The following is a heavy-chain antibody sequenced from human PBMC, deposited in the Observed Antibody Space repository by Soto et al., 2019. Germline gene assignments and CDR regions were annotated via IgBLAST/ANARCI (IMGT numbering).Heavy chain of an antibody. CDR2: LYYSGSA. J-gene: IGHJ5*02. V-gene: IGHV4-31*03. D-gene: IGHD6-19*01. CDR3: AGEVSPTSRVGYTVLVRWFDP. CDR1: GGSISSSDYY. Sequence: QVQLQESGPGLVKPSQTLSLTCTVSGGSISSSDYYWSWIRQHPGKGLEGIGYLYYSGSAYYNPSLKTRVTRSVDPSKKQSPSMLTSVTAAETAVYYCAGEVSPTSRVGYTVLVRWFDPWGQGTLVTVSS.